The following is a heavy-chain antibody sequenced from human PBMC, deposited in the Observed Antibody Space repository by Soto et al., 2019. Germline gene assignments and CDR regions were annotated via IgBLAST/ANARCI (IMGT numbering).Heavy chain of an antibody. Sequence: EVQLVESGGGLVQPGGSLRLSCAASGFTFTRHWMHWVRQGPGKGPVWVSRINGDGSSISYADSVKGRFTVSRDNAKNTLYLQMNSLRAEDTAVYYCAREIIAVSGKIRWVDPWGQGTLVTVSS. CDR1: GFTFTRHW. D-gene: IGHD6-19*01. V-gene: IGHV3-74*01. J-gene: IGHJ5*02. CDR2: INGDGSSI. CDR3: AREIIAVSGKIRWVDP.